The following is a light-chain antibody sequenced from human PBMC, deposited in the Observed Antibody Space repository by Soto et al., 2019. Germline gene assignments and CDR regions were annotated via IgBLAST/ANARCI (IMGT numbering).Light chain of an antibody. CDR2: GNS. CDR3: QSYDTSLGGSRV. J-gene: IGLJ1*01. V-gene: IGLV1-40*01. Sequence: QSVLTQPASVSGAPGQRVTISCTGSRSNFGAGYDVHWYQQLPGAAPKLIIYGNSNRPSGVPDRFSGSRSGTSASLAITGLQDEDEADYYCQSYDTSLGGSRVFGTGTKLTVL. CDR1: RSNFGAGYD.